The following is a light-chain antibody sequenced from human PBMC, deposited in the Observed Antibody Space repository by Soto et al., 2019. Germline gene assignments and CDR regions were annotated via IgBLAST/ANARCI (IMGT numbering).Light chain of an antibody. CDR3: HHYGNSQFT. V-gene: IGKV3-20*01. CDR1: QSVSSSY. Sequence: EIVLTQSPGTLSLSPGERATLSCRASQSVSSSYLAWYQQKPGQAPRLLIYGASSRATGIPDRFSGSGSGTDFTLTISRLEPEDFAVFYCHHYGNSQFTFGPGTKVDIK. CDR2: GAS. J-gene: IGKJ3*01.